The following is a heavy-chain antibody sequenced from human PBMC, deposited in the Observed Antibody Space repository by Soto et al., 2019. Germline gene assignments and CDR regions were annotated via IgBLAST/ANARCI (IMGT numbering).Heavy chain of an antibody. CDR1: GGSISRYY. Sequence: QVQLQESGPGLVKPSETLSLTCTVSGGSISRYYWSWIRQPPGKGLEWIGYMYNTGSTVYNPPFKSRVPISVDTSKNQFSLMLNSVTAADTAVYYCARDLWGYCGTDCYPLDVWGQGTTVTVSS. CDR2: MYNTGST. J-gene: IGHJ6*02. CDR3: ARDLWGYCGTDCYPLDV. V-gene: IGHV4-59*01. D-gene: IGHD2-21*02.